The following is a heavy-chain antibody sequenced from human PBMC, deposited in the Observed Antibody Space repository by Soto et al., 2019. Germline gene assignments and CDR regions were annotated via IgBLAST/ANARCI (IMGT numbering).Heavy chain of an antibody. CDR1: GFTFSSYS. CDR2: ISSSSSTI. D-gene: IGHD3-9*01. Sequence: EVQLVESGGGLVQPGGSLRLSCAASGFTFSSYSMNWVRQAPGKGLEWVSYISSSSSTIYYADSVKGRCSISRDNAKNSLYLQMNSLRDEDTAAYYCARGRYYDILTGSSSPFDYWGQGTLGTVSS. V-gene: IGHV3-48*02. J-gene: IGHJ4*02. CDR3: ARGRYYDILTGSSSPFDY.